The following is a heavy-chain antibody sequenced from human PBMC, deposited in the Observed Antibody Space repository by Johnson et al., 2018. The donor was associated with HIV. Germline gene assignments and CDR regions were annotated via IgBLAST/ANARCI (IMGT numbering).Heavy chain of an antibody. CDR1: GFTFSTYG. J-gene: IGHJ3*02. D-gene: IGHD3-22*01. CDR2: ISYDGSNK. V-gene: IGHV3-30*19. Sequence: QVQLVESGGGVVQPGRSLRLSCAASGFTFSTYGMHWVRQAPGKGLEWVAVISYDGSNKYYADSLYLQVNSLRTEDTALYYCARDRRHYYDSSCYPDYGAFDIWGQGTMVTVSS. CDR3: ARDRRHYYDSSCYPDYGAFDI.